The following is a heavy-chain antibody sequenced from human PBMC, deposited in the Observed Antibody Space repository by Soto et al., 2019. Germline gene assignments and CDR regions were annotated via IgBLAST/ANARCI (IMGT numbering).Heavy chain of an antibody. CDR2: ILSFFGTA. CDR3: ARGQEFGGNSDAFDV. Sequence: QVQLVQSGAEVKKPGSSVKVSCKASGGSFRREAINWVRQAPGQGPEWMGGILSFFGTADYAQKFQGRVTLTADVSTTTVYIELGSLRFEDTAVYYCARGQEFGGNSDAFDVWGQGTMVIVSS. CDR1: GGSFRREA. V-gene: IGHV1-69*12. J-gene: IGHJ3*01. D-gene: IGHD2-15*01.